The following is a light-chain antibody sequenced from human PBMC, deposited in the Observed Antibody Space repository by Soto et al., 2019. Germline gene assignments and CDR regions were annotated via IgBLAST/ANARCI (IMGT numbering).Light chain of an antibody. CDR1: QDITNY. CDR3: QHYNSLPFT. V-gene: IGKV1-33*01. CDR2: DAS. Sequence: IQMTQSPSTLSASVGDRVTITCQASQDITNYLNWYQQKPGRAPKLLIYDASNLKTGVPSRFSGGGSGTDFTFTISRLQPDDIATYFCQHYNSLPFTFGQGTKLEMK. J-gene: IGKJ2*01.